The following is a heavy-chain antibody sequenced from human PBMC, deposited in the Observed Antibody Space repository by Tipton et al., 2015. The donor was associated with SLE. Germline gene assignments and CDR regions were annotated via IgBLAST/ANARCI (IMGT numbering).Heavy chain of an antibody. J-gene: IGHJ4*02. CDR3: VRLELPATKADY. CDR2: IFYSGRT. CDR1: GVSFTSHY. D-gene: IGHD5-24*01. Sequence: TLSLTCTVSGVSFTSHYWSWIRQPPGKGLEWIGNIFYSGRTNYNLSLKSRLTLSIDTSKNQFSLKLSSVTAADTAVYYCVRLELPATKADYWGPGTLVTVSS. V-gene: IGHV4-59*08.